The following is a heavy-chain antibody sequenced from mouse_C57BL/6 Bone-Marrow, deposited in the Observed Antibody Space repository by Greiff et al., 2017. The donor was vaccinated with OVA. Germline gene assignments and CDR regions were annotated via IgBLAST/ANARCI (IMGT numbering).Heavy chain of an antibody. D-gene: IGHD2-3*01. J-gene: IGHJ1*03. Sequence: VQLQHSGPELVKPGASVKIPCKASGYTFTDYNMDWVKQSHGKSLEWIGDINPNNGGTIYNQKFKGKATLTVDKSSSTAYMELRSLTSEDTAVYYCARDDGYYWYFDVWGTGTTVTVSS. CDR1: GYTFTDYN. CDR3: ARDDGYYWYFDV. V-gene: IGHV1-18*01. CDR2: INPNNGGT.